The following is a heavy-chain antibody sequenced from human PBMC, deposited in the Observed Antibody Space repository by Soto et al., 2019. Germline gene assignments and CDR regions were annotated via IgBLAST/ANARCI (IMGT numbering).Heavy chain of an antibody. CDR1: GFTFSSYV. CDR3: VTLGNIVLMVYAIGEGYYFDY. D-gene: IGHD2-8*01. CDR2: ISGSGGST. V-gene: IGHV3-23*01. J-gene: IGHJ4*02. Sequence: GGSLRLSCAASGFTFSSYVMSWVRQAPGKGLEWVSAISGSGGSTYYADSVKGRFTISRDNSKNTLYLQMNSLRAEDTAVYYCVTLGNIVLMVYAIGEGYYFDYWGQGTLVTVSS.